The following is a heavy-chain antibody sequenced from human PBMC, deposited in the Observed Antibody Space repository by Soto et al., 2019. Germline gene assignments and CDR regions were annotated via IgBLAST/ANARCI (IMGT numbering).Heavy chain of an antibody. CDR1: GDSISNFHW. CDR3: ARDGGESLESGGGWFHP. D-gene: IGHD3-10*01. CDR2: IVHSGST. J-gene: IGHJ5*02. Sequence: VQLHESGPGLVKASGTLSLTCAVSGDSISNFHWWTWLRQPPGRGLEWIGEIVHSGSTTDNPSRESRVTISADKSTNQFSLNLNSRTAANTAVYYCARDGGESLESGGGWFHPWRAGILVIVSS. V-gene: IGHV4-4*02.